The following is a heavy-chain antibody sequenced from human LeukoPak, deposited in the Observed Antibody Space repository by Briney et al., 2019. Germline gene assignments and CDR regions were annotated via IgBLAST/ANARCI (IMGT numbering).Heavy chain of an antibody. Sequence: GRSLRLSCAASGFTFSSYWMTWVRQVPGKGLEWVANIKQDGSQKYYVDSVKGRFTISRDNAKNSLYLQMNSLRAEDTAVYYCARDRAWGNDAFDIWGQGTMVTVSS. V-gene: IGHV3-7*01. CDR1: GFTFSSYW. CDR2: IKQDGSQK. J-gene: IGHJ3*02. D-gene: IGHD3-16*01. CDR3: ARDRAWGNDAFDI.